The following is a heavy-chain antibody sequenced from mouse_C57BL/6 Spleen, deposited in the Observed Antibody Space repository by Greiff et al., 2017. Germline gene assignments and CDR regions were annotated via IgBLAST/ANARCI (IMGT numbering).Heavy chain of an antibody. D-gene: IGHD1-1*01. Sequence: VQLQQSGAELVRPGASVKLSCTASGFNIKDYYMHWVKQRPEQGLEWIGRIDPEDGDTEYAPKFQGKATMTADTSSNTAYLQLSSLTSEDTAVYYCTTIWGSSDYYAMDYWGQGTSGTVSS. J-gene: IGHJ4*01. CDR1: GFNIKDYY. CDR2: IDPEDGDT. V-gene: IGHV14-1*01. CDR3: TTIWGSSDYYAMDY.